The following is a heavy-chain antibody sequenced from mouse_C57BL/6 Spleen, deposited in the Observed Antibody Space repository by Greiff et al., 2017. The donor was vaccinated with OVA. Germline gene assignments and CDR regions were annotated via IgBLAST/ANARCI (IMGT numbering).Heavy chain of an antibody. V-gene: IGHV5-15*01. D-gene: IGHD2-4*01. Sequence: EVHLVESGGGLVQPGGSLKLSCAASGFTFSDYGMAWVRQAPRKGPEWVAFMSNLAYSIYYADTVTGRFTISRENAKNTLYLEMSSLRSEDTAMYYCARGGLDYAMDYWGQGTSVTVSS. J-gene: IGHJ4*01. CDR3: ARGGLDYAMDY. CDR1: GFTFSDYG. CDR2: MSNLAYSI.